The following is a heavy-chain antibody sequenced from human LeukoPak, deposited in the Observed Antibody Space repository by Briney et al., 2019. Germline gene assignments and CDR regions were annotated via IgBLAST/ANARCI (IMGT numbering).Heavy chain of an antibody. J-gene: IGHJ1*01. CDR3: ARDLVTMIVVVIVAW. CDR1: GFTFSSYA. Sequence: PGGPLRLSCAASGFTFSSYAMHWVRQAPGKGLEWVAVISYDGSNKYYADSVKGRFTISRDNSKNTLYLQMNSLRAEDTAVYYCARDLVTMIVVVIVAWWGQGTLVTVSS. D-gene: IGHD3-22*01. CDR2: ISYDGSNK. V-gene: IGHV3-30-3*01.